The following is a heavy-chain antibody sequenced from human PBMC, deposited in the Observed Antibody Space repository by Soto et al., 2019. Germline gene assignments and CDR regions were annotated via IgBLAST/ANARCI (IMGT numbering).Heavy chain of an antibody. V-gene: IGHV4-30-2*01. CDR3: ARVPHY. Sequence: SETLSLTCAGSGGSISRGGYFWSWIRQPPGKGMEWIGYIYHSGSTYYNPSLKSRVTISVDRSKNQFSLKLSSVTAADTAVYYCARVPHYWGQGTLVTVSS. J-gene: IGHJ4*02. CDR2: IYHSGST. CDR1: GGSISRGGYF.